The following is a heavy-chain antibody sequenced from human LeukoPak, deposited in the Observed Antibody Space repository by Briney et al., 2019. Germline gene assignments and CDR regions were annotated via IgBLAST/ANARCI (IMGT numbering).Heavy chain of an antibody. J-gene: IGHJ4*02. CDR3: VRGGATGGRFEN. D-gene: IGHD1-26*01. V-gene: IGHV3-21*01. CDR1: GFTFNTYS. Sequence: GGSLRLSCDPSGFTFNTYSMNWVRQAPGKGPEWVSSISDRGDYIHYADSVKGRFTISRDNAKNSLFLQMNSLRAEDTAVYYCVRGGATGGRFENWGQGILVTVSS. CDR2: ISDRGDYI.